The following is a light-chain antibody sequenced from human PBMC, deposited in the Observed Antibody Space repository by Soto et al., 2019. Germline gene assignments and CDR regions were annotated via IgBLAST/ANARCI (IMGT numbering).Light chain of an antibody. J-gene: IGLJ3*02. CDR3: CSYAGSSTLV. CDR2: EVT. CDR1: SSDVGSYNL. Sequence: QSALTQFASVSGSPGQSITSSCTGTSSDVGSYNLVSWYQQHPGKAPKLLISEVTKRPSGISNRFSGSKSGNTASLTISGLQAEDEADYYCCSYAGSSTLVFGGGTKLTVL. V-gene: IGLV2-23*02.